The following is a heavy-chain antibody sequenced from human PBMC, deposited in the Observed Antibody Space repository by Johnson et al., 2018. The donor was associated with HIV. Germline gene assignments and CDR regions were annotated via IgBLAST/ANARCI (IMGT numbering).Heavy chain of an antibody. Sequence: VQLVESGGGVVQPGSSLRLSCSASGFTFSSYSMHCVRPSPGQGLEWVSGLTWNSGSVDYVYSVKGGFTISRDNAKKSLFLEMNSLGAEDTALYYCTKDIVSLFGELPWAFDTFDMWGQGTMVTVSS. D-gene: IGHD3-10*02. CDR2: LTWNSGSV. CDR3: TKDIVSLFGELPWAFDTFDM. V-gene: IGHV3-9*01. CDR1: GFTFSSYS. J-gene: IGHJ3*02.